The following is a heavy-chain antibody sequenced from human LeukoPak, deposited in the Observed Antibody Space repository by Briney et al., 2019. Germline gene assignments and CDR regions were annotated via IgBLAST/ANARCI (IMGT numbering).Heavy chain of an antibody. CDR2: IYYSGST. Sequence: PSETLSLTCTVSGGSISSYYWSWIRQTPGKGLEWIGSIYYSGSTYYNPSLKSRVTISVDTSKNQLSLKLSSVTAADTAVYYCARVFFRGYDSSGYYRGFDYWGQGTLVTVSS. CDR1: GGSISSYY. V-gene: IGHV4-59*12. CDR3: ARVFFRGYDSSGYYRGFDY. J-gene: IGHJ4*02. D-gene: IGHD3-22*01.